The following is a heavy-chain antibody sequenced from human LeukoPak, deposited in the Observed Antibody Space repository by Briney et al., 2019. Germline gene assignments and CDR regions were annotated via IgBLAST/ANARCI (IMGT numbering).Heavy chain of an antibody. D-gene: IGHD1-26*01. CDR2: IKSKTDGGAT. V-gene: IGHV3-15*01. Sequence: PGGSLRLSCAASGFTFSNAWMSWVRQAPGKGLEWVGRIKSKTDGGATDYAAPVKGRFTISRDDSKNTLYLQMNSLKTEDTAVYYCTTDLGYLSRPVDYWGQGTLVTVSS. J-gene: IGHJ4*02. CDR3: TTDLGYLSRPVDY. CDR1: GFTFSNAW.